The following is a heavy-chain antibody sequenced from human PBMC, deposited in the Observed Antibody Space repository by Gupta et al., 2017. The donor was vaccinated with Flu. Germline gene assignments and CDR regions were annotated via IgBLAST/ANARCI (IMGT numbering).Heavy chain of an antibody. J-gene: IGHJ4*02. CDR3: AREGGSSWFFDL. CDR2: IWHDGIKE. D-gene: IGHD6-13*01. Sequence: QVQLVQSGGGVVPPGRSLRLSCEESGFTSSRFGMDGVRQAPGKGLEWVACIWHDGIKEYYADSVKGRFTISRDNSKNTLHLQMNTLRAEDAALYYCAREGGSSWFFDLWGQGTLVTVSS. CDR1: GFTSSRFG. V-gene: IGHV3-33*01.